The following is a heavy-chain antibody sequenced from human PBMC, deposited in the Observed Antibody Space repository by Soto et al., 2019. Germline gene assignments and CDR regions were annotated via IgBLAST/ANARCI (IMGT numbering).Heavy chain of an antibody. D-gene: IGHD3-22*01. Sequence: PSETLSLTCAVYGGSFSGYYWSWIRQPPGKGLEWIGEINHSGSTNYNPSLKSRVTISVDTSKNQFSLKLSSVTAADTAVYYCARVTMIVVVITKQYYFDYWGQGTLVTVSS. CDR2: INHSGST. J-gene: IGHJ4*02. CDR1: GGSFSGYY. V-gene: IGHV4-34*01. CDR3: ARVTMIVVVITKQYYFDY.